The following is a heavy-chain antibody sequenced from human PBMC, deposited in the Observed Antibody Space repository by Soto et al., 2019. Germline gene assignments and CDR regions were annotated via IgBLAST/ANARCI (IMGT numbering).Heavy chain of an antibody. CDR3: ARAGDWNYVYDF. D-gene: IGHD1-7*01. Sequence: EVQLVESGGGLVQPGGSLRLSCAASGFTFTHYRIHWVRQAPGKGLVWVSRVNGDGSSTNYADSVKGRFTISRDNARNTVYLQMNSLRAEDTAVYYCARAGDWNYVYDFWGQGTLFTVSS. CDR2: VNGDGSST. V-gene: IGHV3-74*01. CDR1: GFTFTHYR. J-gene: IGHJ4*02.